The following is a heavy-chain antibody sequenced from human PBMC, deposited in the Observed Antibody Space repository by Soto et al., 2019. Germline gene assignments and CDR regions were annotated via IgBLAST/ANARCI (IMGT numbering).Heavy chain of an antibody. J-gene: IGHJ4*02. CDR2: ISYDGSNK. CDR1: GFTFSSYA. V-gene: IGHV3-30-3*01. D-gene: IGHD3-22*01. CDR3: ARDLRYDSSGYIGY. Sequence: PGGSLRLSCAASGFTFSSYAMHWVRQAPGKGLEWVAVISYDGSNKHYADSVKGRFTISRDNSKNTLYLQMNSLRAEDTAVYYCARDLRYDSSGYIGYLGQGTLVTVSS.